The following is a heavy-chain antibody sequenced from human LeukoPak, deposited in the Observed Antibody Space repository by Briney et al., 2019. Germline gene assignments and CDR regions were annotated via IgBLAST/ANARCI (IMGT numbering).Heavy chain of an antibody. V-gene: IGHV3-23*01. Sequence: SGGSLRLSCAASAFTFSSYAMSWVRQAPGKGLEWVSVISGGGGSTFYADSVKGRFTISRDNSKNTLYLQMNSLRAEVTAIYYCARGVSSGLYYFDYWGQGTLVTVSS. CDR1: AFTFSSYA. CDR2: ISGGGGST. D-gene: IGHD6-19*01. CDR3: ARGVSSGLYYFDY. J-gene: IGHJ4*02.